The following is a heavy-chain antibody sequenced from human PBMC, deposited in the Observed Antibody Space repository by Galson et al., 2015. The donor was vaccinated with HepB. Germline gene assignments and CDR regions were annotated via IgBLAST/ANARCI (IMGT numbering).Heavy chain of an antibody. Sequence: SVKVSCKASGYTFTSYGISWVRQAPGQGLEWMGWISAYNGNTNYAQKLQGRVTMTTDTSTSTAYMELRSLRSDDTAVYYCARANDMITFVGVVDYWGQGTLVTVSS. V-gene: IGHV1-18*01. CDR3: ARANDMITFVGVVDY. CDR2: ISAYNGNT. J-gene: IGHJ4*02. CDR1: GYTFTSYG. D-gene: IGHD3-16*01.